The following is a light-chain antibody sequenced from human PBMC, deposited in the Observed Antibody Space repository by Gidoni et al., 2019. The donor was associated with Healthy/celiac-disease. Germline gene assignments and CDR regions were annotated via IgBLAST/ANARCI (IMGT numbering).Light chain of an antibody. CDR1: QSVLYSSNNNNY. Sequence: DIVMTQSPDSLPVSLAERATINCKSSQSVLYSSNNNNYLAWYQQKPGQPPKLLIYWASTRESGVPARFSGSGSGTDFTLTISSLQAEDVAVYYCQQYYSTPPTFGGGTKVEIK. CDR2: WAS. J-gene: IGKJ4*01. CDR3: QQYYSTPPT. V-gene: IGKV4-1*01.